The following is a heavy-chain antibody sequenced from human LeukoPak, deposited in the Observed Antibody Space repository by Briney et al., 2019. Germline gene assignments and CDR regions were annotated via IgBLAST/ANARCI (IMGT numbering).Heavy chain of an antibody. D-gene: IGHD4-17*01. CDR3: ARYKTVTTMDWFDP. CDR1: GGSISSSSYY. Sequence: SETLSLTCTVSGGSISSSSYYWGWIRQAPGKGLEWIGSFEYGGSTFYNPSLKSRVTMSVDTSKNQFSLKLSSVTAADTAVYYCARYKTVTTMDWFDPWGQGTLVTVSS. J-gene: IGHJ5*02. V-gene: IGHV4-39*07. CDR2: FEYGGST.